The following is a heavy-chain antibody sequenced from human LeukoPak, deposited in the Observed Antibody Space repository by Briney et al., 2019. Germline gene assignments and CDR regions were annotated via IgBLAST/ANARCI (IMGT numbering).Heavy chain of an antibody. D-gene: IGHD3-22*01. CDR2: IWYDGSNK. Sequence: GGSLRLSCAASGFTFSSYGMHWVRQAPGKGLEWVAVIWYDGSNKYYADSVKGRFTFSRDNSKNTLYLQMNSLRAEDTAVYYCAKDNSYYDSSGYYIDYWGQGTLVTVSS. CDR1: GFTFSSYG. J-gene: IGHJ4*02. CDR3: AKDNSYYDSSGYYIDY. V-gene: IGHV3-33*06.